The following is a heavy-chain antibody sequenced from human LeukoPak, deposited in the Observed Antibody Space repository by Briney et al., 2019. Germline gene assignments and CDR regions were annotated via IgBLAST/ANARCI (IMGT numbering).Heavy chain of an antibody. CDR3: AKSVGIIRRGVFDI. CDR2: ISGSAATI. V-gene: IGHV3-23*01. Sequence: PRGALRDSCAASGFTFSSYAMSWVRPAPGKGLEGVSGISGSAATIYYADSAKGRFTISRDNSKNRMYLQMNSLRVDDTAVYYCAKSVGIIRRGVFDIWGQGTMVTVSS. CDR1: GFTFSSYA. D-gene: IGHD3-10*01. J-gene: IGHJ3*02.